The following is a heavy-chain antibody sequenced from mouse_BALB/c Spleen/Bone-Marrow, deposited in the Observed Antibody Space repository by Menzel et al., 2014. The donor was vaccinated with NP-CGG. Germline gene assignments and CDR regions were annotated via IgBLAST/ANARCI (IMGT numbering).Heavy chain of an antibody. Sequence: VQLQQSGSVLVRPGASVKLSCKASGYTFTSSWMHWAKQRPGQGLEWIGEIHPNSGNTNYNEKFKDKATLTVDTSSSKAYVDLSSLTSEDSAVYYYARHHRYAYYFDYWGQGTTLTVSS. J-gene: IGHJ2*01. CDR2: IHPNSGNT. CDR1: GYTFTSSW. D-gene: IGHD2-14*01. CDR3: ARHHRYAYYFDY. V-gene: IGHV1S130*01.